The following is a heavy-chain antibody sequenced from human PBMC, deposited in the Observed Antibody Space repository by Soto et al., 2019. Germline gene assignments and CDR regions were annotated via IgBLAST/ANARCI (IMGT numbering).Heavy chain of an antibody. CDR3: AREPLYYYDSSGPKVAFDI. CDR1: GGSISSGGYY. J-gene: IGHJ3*02. Sequence: SETLSLTCTVSGGSISSGGYYWSWIRQHPGKGLEWIGYIYYSGSTYYNPSLKSRVTISVDTSKNQFSLKLSSVTAADTAVYYCAREPLYYYDSSGPKVAFDIWGQGTMVTV. V-gene: IGHV4-31*03. D-gene: IGHD3-22*01. CDR2: IYYSGST.